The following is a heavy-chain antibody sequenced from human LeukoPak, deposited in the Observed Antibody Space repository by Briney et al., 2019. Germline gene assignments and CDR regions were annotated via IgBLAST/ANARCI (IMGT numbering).Heavy chain of an antibody. V-gene: IGHV3-48*03. D-gene: IGHD6-13*01. J-gene: IGHJ4*02. CDR2: IASDGTI. CDR1: GFILSTSE. CDR3: AKASSSWSELEY. Sequence: GGSLRLSCVASGFILSTSEMNWVRQAPGRGLELVSFIASDGTIYYADSVKGRFTLSRDNAKNSLYLQMNSLRTEDTALYYCAKASSSWSELEYWGQGTLVTVSS.